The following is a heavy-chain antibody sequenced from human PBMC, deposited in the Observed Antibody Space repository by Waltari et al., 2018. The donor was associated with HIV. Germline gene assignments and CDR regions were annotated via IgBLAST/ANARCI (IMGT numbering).Heavy chain of an antibody. V-gene: IGHV4-34*01. CDR1: GGSFSGYY. D-gene: IGHD1-1*01. J-gene: IGHJ3*02. CDR3: ARGPSGGDAFDI. CDR2: INHSGIT. Sequence: QVQLQQWGAGLLKPSETLSLTCAVYGGSFSGYYWSWIRQPPGKGLEWIGEINHSGITNYNPSLKSRVTISVDTSKNQFSLKLSSVTAADTTIYYCARGPSGGDAFDIWGQGTMVTVSS.